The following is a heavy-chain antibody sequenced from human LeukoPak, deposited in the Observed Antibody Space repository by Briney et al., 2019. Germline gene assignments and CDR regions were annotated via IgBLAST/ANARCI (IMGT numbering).Heavy chain of an antibody. CDR3: VLSSSWYDY. Sequence: PGESPKISCKGSGYSVTSYCIGWVRQMPGKGLEWMGIIYPGDSDTRYSPSFQGQVTISADKSIGTAYLQWSSLKASDTAMYYCVLSSSWYDYWGQGTLVTVSS. J-gene: IGHJ4*02. CDR2: IYPGDSDT. D-gene: IGHD6-13*01. CDR1: GYSVTSYC. V-gene: IGHV5-51*01.